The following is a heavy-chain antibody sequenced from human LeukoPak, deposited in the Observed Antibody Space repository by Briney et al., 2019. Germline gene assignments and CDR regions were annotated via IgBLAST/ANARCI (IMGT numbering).Heavy chain of an antibody. CDR3: ARDASRGAELDGFDY. Sequence: SVKVSCKASGGTFISYAISWVRQAPGQGLEWMGGIIPIFGTANYAQKFQGRVTITADESTSTAYMELSSLRSEDTAVYYCARDASRGAELDGFDYWGQGTLVTVSS. CDR1: GGTFISYA. J-gene: IGHJ4*02. D-gene: IGHD1-7*01. V-gene: IGHV1-69*13. CDR2: IIPIFGTA.